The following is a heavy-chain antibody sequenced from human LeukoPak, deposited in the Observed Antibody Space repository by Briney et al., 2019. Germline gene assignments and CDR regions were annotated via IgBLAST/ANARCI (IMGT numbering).Heavy chain of an antibody. J-gene: IGHJ5*02. Sequence: GGSLRLCCACSGFTFSSLDMNWVRQALGKGLEWVSHISGSGSPIYYADSVKGRFTISRDNAKNSLYLQMNSLRAEDTAVYYCARVDGRRASGYNSSWGQGTLVTVSS. D-gene: IGHD2-2*02. CDR3: ARVDGRRASGYNSS. CDR1: GFTFSSLD. CDR2: ISGSGSPI. V-gene: IGHV3-48*03.